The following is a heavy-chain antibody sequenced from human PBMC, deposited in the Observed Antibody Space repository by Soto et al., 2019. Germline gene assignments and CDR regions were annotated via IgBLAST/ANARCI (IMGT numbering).Heavy chain of an antibody. CDR1: GGSVSSGSYY. J-gene: IGHJ6*02. CDR3: ARGPQAAPLYYDGMDV. V-gene: IGHV4-61*01. CDR2: IYYSGST. Sequence: QVQLQESGPGLVKPSETLSLTCTVSGGSVSSGSYYWSWIRQPPGKGLEWIGYIYYSGSTNYNPSLKSRVTISVDTSKNQFSLKLSSVTAADTAVYYCARGPQAAPLYYDGMDVWGQGTTVTVSS.